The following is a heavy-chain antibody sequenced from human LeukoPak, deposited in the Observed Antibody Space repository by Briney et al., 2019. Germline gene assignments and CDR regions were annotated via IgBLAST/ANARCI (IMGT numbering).Heavy chain of an antibody. CDR2: INHSGST. V-gene: IGHV4-34*01. Sequence: SETLSLTCAVYGGSFSDYYWSWIRQSPGKGLEWIGEINHSGSTNYNPSLKSRVTISVDTSKNQFSLNVSSVTAEDTAVYYCAKESPNSSGWYGSRGDAFDIWGQGTMVTVSS. J-gene: IGHJ3*02. D-gene: IGHD6-19*01. CDR3: AKESPNSSGWYGSRGDAFDI. CDR1: GGSFSDYY.